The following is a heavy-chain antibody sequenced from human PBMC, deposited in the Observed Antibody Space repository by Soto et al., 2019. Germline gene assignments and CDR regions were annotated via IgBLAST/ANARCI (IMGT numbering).Heavy chain of an antibody. CDR3: AKAPRLVTHWFEP. J-gene: IGHJ5*02. Sequence: EVHLVESGGGLVQPGRSLRLSCAASGFTFDDFALHWVRRAPGKGLEWVSGVDWNRGNAAYANSVKGRFTVSRDSAKNTLYLDLSSVRQDDTALYYCAKAPRLVTHWFEPWGQGTLVTVSS. V-gene: IGHV3-9*01. D-gene: IGHD3-9*01. CDR1: GFTFDDFA. CDR2: VDWNRGNA.